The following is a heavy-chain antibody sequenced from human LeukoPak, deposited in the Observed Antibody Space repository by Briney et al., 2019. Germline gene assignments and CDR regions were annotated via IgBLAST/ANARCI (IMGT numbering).Heavy chain of an antibody. D-gene: IGHD3-22*01. J-gene: IGHJ5*02. CDR1: GFSLTTSGVG. CDR3: AHRRDSSGYQYRYWFAP. V-gene: IGHV2-5*02. Sequence: SGPTLVKPTQTLTLTCTFSGFSLTTSGVGVGWIRQPPGKALEWLALIDWDDQKVYSPSLQSRLSITKDTSKNQVVLTMTNVDPVDTATYYCAHRRDSSGYQYRYWFAPWGQGTLVTVSS. CDR2: IDWDDQK.